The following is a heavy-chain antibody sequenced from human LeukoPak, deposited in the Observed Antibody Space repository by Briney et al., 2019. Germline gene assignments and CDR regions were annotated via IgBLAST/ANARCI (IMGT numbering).Heavy chain of an antibody. CDR3: AKGAAFAASWYLDY. D-gene: IGHD6-13*01. J-gene: IGHJ4*02. CDR2: ITGSGVST. V-gene: IGHV3-23*01. Sequence: GGSLRLSCAASGFTFSSFAMTWVRQAPGKGLEWVSAITGSGVSTYYAGSVTGRFTISRDNSKNPVYLHMNSLRGEDTAVYYCAKGAAFAASWYLDYWGQGTLVAVSS. CDR1: GFTFSSFA.